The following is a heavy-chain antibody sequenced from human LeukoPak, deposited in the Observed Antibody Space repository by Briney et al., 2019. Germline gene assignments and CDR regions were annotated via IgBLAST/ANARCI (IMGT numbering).Heavy chain of an antibody. CDR2: INVSGGST. J-gene: IGHJ4*02. CDR3: GKEMGSSWYFFVF. V-gene: IGHV3-23*01. Sequence: PGGSLRLSCAASGFTFSRYAMSWVRQAPGKGLEWVSGINVSGGSTNYADSVKGRFTISRNNSKSTLFLQMNSLRAEDTAVYYCGKEMGSSWYFFVFWGGGTLLTVS. D-gene: IGHD6-13*01. CDR1: GFTFSRYA.